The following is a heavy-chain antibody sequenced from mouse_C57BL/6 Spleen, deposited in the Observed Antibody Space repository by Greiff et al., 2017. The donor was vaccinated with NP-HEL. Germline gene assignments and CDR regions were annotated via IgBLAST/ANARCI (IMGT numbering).Heavy chain of an antibody. CDR2: IHPNSGST. V-gene: IGHV1-64*01. Sequence: QVQLQQSGAELVKPGASVKLSCKASGYTFTSYWMHWVKQRPGQGLEWIGMIHPNSGSTNYNEKFKSKATLTVDKSSSTAYMQLSSLTSEDSAVYYCANSNYEDYYAMDYWGQGTSVTVSS. J-gene: IGHJ4*01. D-gene: IGHD2-5*01. CDR1: GYTFTSYW. CDR3: ANSNYEDYYAMDY.